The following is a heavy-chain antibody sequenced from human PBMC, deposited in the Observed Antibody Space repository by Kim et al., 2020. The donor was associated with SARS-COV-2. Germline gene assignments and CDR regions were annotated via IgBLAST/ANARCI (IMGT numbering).Heavy chain of an antibody. CDR1: GFRFSGYV. D-gene: IGHD3-10*01. V-gene: IGHV3-21*01. CDR3: ARIDGSGVYTIDY. CDR2: ISSSSSYT. Sequence: GGSLRLSCAASGFRFSGYVMDWVRQAPGKGLEWVSSISSSSSYTYYADSVKGRFTISRDNAKNTLYLQMNGLRAEDTAIYFCARIDGSGVYTIDYWGQG. J-gene: IGHJ4*02.